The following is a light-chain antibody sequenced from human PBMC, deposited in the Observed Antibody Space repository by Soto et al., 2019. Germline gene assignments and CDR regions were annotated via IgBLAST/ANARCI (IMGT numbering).Light chain of an antibody. Sequence: DIQMTQSPSSLSASVRDRVTITCRASQSISNYLNWYQQKLGRAPKLLIYSASNLQSRVPSRFSGSGSGTDFTLTISSLQPEDFATYYCQQTYSTPFSFGPGTKVDIK. J-gene: IGKJ3*01. CDR2: SAS. CDR3: QQTYSTPFS. CDR1: QSISNY. V-gene: IGKV1-39*01.